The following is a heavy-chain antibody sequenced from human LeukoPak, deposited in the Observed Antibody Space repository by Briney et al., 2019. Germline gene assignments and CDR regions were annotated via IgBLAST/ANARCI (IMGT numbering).Heavy chain of an antibody. CDR1: GYTFTSYY. Sequence: ASVNVPCKASGYTFTSYYMHWVRQAPGQGLEWMGWISAYNGNTNYAQKLQGRVTMTTDTSTSTAYMELRSLRSDDTAVYYCARGIPVADDAFDIWGQGTMVTVSS. J-gene: IGHJ3*02. D-gene: IGHD6-19*01. CDR3: ARGIPVADDAFDI. CDR2: ISAYNGNT. V-gene: IGHV1-18*04.